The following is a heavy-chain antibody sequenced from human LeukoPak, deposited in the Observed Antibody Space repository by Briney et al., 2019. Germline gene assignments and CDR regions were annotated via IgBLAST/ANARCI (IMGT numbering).Heavy chain of an antibody. CDR3: AVGDTIAARQNY. CDR2: INHSGST. CDR1: GGSFSGYY. D-gene: IGHD6-6*01. Sequence: PSETLSLTCAVYGGSFSGYYWSWIRQPPGKGLEWIGEINHSGSTNYNPSLKSRVTISVDTSKNQFSLKLSSVTAADMAVYYCAVGDTIAARQNYWGQGTLVTVSS. J-gene: IGHJ4*02. V-gene: IGHV4-34*01.